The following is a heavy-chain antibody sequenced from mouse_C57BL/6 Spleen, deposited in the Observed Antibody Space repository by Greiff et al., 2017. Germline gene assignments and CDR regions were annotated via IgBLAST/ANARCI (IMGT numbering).Heavy chain of an antibody. J-gene: IGHJ2*01. CDR3: ARGDYYGSSGVDY. CDR2: IHPNSGST. V-gene: IGHV1-64*01. Sequence: VQLQQPGAELVKPGASVKLSCKASGYTFTSYWMHWVKQRPGQGLEWIGMIHPNSGSTNYNEKFKSKATLTVDKSSSTAYMQLSSLTSEDSAVYYCARGDYYGSSGVDYWGQGTTLTVSS. CDR1: GYTFTSYW. D-gene: IGHD1-1*01.